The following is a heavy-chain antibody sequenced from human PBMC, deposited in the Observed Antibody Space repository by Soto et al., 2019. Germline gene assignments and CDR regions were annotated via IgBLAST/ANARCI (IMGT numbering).Heavy chain of an antibody. V-gene: IGHV3-7*01. CDR3: ARTGDDY. J-gene: IGHJ4*02. CDR1: GFTFTGFW. Sequence: EVQLVDSGGGLVQPGVSLRLSCAASGFTFTGFWMAWVRQAPGKGLEWVANINQDGSQRYYMDSVKGRFTISRDNAEKSLYLQMNSLRAEDTAVYYCARTGDDYWGQGTLVTVSS. CDR2: INQDGSQR. D-gene: IGHD3-10*01.